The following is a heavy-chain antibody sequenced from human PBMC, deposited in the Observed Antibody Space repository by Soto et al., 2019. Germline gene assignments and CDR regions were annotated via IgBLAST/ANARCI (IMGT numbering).Heavy chain of an antibody. D-gene: IGHD1-1*01. CDR1: GGSISSYY. Sequence: SETLSLTCTVSGGSISSYYWSWIRQPPGKGLEWIGYIYYSGSTNYNPSLKSRVTISVDTSKNQFSLKLSSVTAADTAVYYCARHSNEYRKSLDYWGQGTLVTVSS. V-gene: IGHV4-59*08. J-gene: IGHJ4*02. CDR3: ARHSNEYRKSLDY. CDR2: IYYSGST.